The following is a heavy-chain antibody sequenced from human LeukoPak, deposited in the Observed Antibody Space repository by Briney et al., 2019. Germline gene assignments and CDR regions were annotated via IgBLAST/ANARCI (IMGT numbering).Heavy chain of an antibody. D-gene: IGHD6-19*01. CDR2: IDGSGSGT. J-gene: IGHJ4*02. V-gene: IGHV3-23*05. CDR3: AKYSGWAFGEQYFDS. CDR1: GLTFSSLA. Sequence: GGSLRLSCAASGLTFSSLALGWVRQAPGKGLEWVSAIDGSGSGTYYADSVNGRFTISRDNSKNTLYLQMNSLRVEDTAVYYCAKYSGWAFGEQYFDSWGQGTLVTVSS.